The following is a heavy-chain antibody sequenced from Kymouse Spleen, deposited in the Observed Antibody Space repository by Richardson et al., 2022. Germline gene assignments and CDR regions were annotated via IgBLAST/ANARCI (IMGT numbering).Heavy chain of an antibody. D-gene: IGHD6-13*01. CDR1: GFTFSSYG. J-gene: IGHJ6*02. CDR2: ISYDGSNK. V-gene: IGHV3-30*18. Sequence: QVQLVESGGGVVQPGRSLRLSCAASGFTFSSYGMHWVRQAPGKGLEWVAVISYDGSNKYYADSVKGRFTISRDNSKNTLYLQMNSLRAEDTAVYYCAKDRIAAAGTGYYGMDVWGQGTTVTVSS. CDR3: AKDRIAAAGTGYYGMDV.